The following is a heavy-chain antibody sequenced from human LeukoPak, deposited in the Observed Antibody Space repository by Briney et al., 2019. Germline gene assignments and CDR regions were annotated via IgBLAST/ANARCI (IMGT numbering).Heavy chain of an antibody. CDR3: ARQTTNFYGSGSYVY. Sequence: GESLKISCKGSGYSFTSYWIAWVRQMPGKGLEWMGIIWPGDSDTRYNPSFQGRVIISADKSITTAYLQWSSLKASDTAIYYCARQTTNFYGSGSYVYWGQGTLVTVSS. J-gene: IGHJ4*02. V-gene: IGHV5-51*01. CDR1: GYSFTSYW. CDR2: IWPGDSDT. D-gene: IGHD3-10*01.